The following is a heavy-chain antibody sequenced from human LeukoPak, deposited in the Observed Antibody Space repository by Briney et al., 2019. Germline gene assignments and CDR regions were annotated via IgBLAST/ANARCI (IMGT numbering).Heavy chain of an antibody. V-gene: IGHV4-4*07. J-gene: IGHJ3*01. Sequence: SETLSLTCTVSGGSISSYYWSWIRQPAGKGLEWIGRIYPRGSTTYNSSLKSRVTMSADTSKHHFSMKLSSLTAADTAVYYCARGRYCTATTCDAGGDAFDVWGQGTMVTVSS. CDR3: ARGRYCTATTCDAGGDAFDV. D-gene: IGHD2-2*01. CDR2: IYPRGST. CDR1: GGSISSYY.